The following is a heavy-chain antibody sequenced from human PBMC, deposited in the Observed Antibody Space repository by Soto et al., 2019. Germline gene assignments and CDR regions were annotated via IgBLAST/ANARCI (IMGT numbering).Heavy chain of an antibody. J-gene: IGHJ5*02. CDR3: ARDLRSGWWSWFDP. CDR2: ISGSGGST. Sequence: GGSLRLSCAASGFIFSSYAMTWVRQAPGKGLEWVSAISGSGGSTYYADSVKGRFTISRDNSKNTLYLQMNSLRAEDTAVYYCARDLRSGWWSWFDPWGQGTLVTVSS. D-gene: IGHD6-19*01. CDR1: GFIFSSYA. V-gene: IGHV3-23*01.